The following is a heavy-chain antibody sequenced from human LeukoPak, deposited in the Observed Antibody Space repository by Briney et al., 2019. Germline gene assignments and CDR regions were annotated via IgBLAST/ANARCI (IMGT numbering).Heavy chain of an antibody. D-gene: IGHD1-1*01. CDR1: GFTFSSCS. V-gene: IGHV3-21*01. CDR2: ISSSSSYI. Sequence: GGSLRLSCAASGFTFSSCSMNWVRQAPGKGLEWVSSISSSSSYIYYADSVKGRFTISRDNAKNSLYLQMNSLRAEDTAVYYCARDTVPYDAFDIWGQGTMVTVS. CDR3: ARDTVPYDAFDI. J-gene: IGHJ3*02.